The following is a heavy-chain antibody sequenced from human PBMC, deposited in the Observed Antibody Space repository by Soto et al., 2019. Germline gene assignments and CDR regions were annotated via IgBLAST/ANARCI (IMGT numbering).Heavy chain of an antibody. CDR1: GGSISSGGYY. J-gene: IGHJ5*02. CDR3: ARVGGINWFDP. D-gene: IGHD3-16*01. V-gene: IGHV4-31*03. Sequence: QVQLQESGPGLVKPSQTLSLTCTVSGGSISSGGYYWSWIRQHPGKGLVWIGYIYYSGSTNYNPSFNMRATIAVETSMNHFLPKLRAVTAADTAVDYCARVGGINWFDPWGQGTLVTVSS. CDR2: IYYSGST.